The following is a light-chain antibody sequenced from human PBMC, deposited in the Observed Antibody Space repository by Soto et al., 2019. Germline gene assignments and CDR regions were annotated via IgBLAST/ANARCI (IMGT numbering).Light chain of an antibody. CDR2: NNN. CDR3: ASWDDSLNDVL. V-gene: IGLV1-44*01. Sequence: QSVLTQPPSASGTPGQRVTISCSGSYSNFGSNIVNWYQHFPGTAPKLLIYNNNKRPSGVPDRFSASKSGTSVSLAISGLQSEDEAIYYCASWDDSLNDVLFGGGPKVTVL. J-gene: IGLJ2*01. CDR1: YSNFGSNI.